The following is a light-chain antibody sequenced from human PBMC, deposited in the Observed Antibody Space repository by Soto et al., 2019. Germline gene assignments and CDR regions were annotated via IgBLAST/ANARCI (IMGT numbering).Light chain of an antibody. CDR1: QSLVHSDGNTY. CDR2: KVS. Sequence: DIVLTQTPLSSPVTLGQPASISCRSSQSLVHSDGNTYLSWFHQRPGQPPRLLIDKVSNRFSGVTDRFSGSGAGTYFTLKINRVEAEDVGIYFCMQATQYRPYTFGQGTKLEIK. CDR3: MQATQYRPYT. V-gene: IGKV2-24*01. J-gene: IGKJ2*01.